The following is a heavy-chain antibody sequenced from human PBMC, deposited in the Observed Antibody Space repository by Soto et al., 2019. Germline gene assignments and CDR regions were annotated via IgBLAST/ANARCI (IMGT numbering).Heavy chain of an antibody. J-gene: IGHJ6*02. V-gene: IGHV1-3*01. D-gene: IGHD3-10*01. Sequence: QVQLVQSGAEVKKPGASVKVSCKASGYTFTSYAMHWVRQAPGQRLEWMGWINAGNGNTKYSQKFQGRVTITRDTSASTAYMELSSLRSEDMAVYYCARVTDGHYGSGSYRKSYYYYGMDVWGQGTTVTVSS. CDR1: GYTFTSYA. CDR2: INAGNGNT. CDR3: ARVTDGHYGSGSYRKSYYYYGMDV.